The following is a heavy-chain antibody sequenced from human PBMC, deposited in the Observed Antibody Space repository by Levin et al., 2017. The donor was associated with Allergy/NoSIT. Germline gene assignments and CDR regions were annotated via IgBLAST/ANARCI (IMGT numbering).Heavy chain of an antibody. CDR1: GYTFASYS. CDR2: INGYNGNT. V-gene: IGHV1-18*01. D-gene: IGHD1-26*01. J-gene: IGHJ4*02. Sequence: GESLKISCKASGYTFASYSISWVRQAPGQGLEWIGSINGYNGNTNYAQKLQGRVTMTTDTSTSTAYMELRSLTSDDTAVYYCARGLVEWELLVPLDYWGQGTLVTVSS. CDR3: ARGLVEWELLVPLDY.